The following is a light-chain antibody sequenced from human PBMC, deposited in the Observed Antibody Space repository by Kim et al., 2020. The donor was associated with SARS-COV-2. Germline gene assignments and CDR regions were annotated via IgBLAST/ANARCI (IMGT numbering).Light chain of an antibody. Sequence: SPGERATHSCRASQSISSVYFAWYQQKPGQAPRLLIYGASIRATGIPDRFSGSGSGTDFTLTISRLESEDFAVYYCHQYGSSPQTFGQGTKVDIK. CDR3: HQYGSSPQT. V-gene: IGKV3-20*01. J-gene: IGKJ1*01. CDR2: GAS. CDR1: QSISSVY.